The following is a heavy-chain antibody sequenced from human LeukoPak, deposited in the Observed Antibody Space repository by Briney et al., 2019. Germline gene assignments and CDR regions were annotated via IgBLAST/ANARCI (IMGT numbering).Heavy chain of an antibody. CDR2: INHSGST. D-gene: IGHD6-13*01. CDR3: ARSNSWSSNWFDP. J-gene: IGHJ5*02. V-gene: IGHV4-34*01. Sequence: SETLSLTCAVYGGSFSGYYWSWIRQPPGKGLEWIGEINHSGSTNYNSSLKSRVTMSVDTSKNQFSLNLTSVTAADTAVYYCARSNSWSSNWFDPWGQGTLVTVSS. CDR1: GGSFSGYY.